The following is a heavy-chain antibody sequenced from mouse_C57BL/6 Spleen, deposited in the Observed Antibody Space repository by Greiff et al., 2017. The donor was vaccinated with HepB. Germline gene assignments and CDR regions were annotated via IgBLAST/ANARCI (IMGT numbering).Heavy chain of an antibody. J-gene: IGHJ4*01. V-gene: IGHV1-55*01. CDR1: GYTFTSYW. CDR2: IYPGSGST. Sequence: QVHVKQPGAELVKPGASVKMSCKASGYTFTSYWITWVKQRPGQGLEWIGDIYPGSGSTNYNEKFKSKATLTVDTSSSTAYMQLSSLTSEDSAVYYCARSGPFTTVVATDAMDYWGQGTSVTVSS. CDR3: ARSGPFTTVVATDAMDY. D-gene: IGHD1-1*01.